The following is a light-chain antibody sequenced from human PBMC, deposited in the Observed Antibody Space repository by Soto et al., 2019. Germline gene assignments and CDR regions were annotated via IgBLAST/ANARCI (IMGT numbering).Light chain of an antibody. V-gene: IGKV4-1*01. CDR3: QHYYSAPIT. CDR1: QSVLSSADNLNY. J-gene: IGKJ5*01. Sequence: DIVMTQSPDSLSVSLGERATINCKSSQSVLSSADNLNYLAWYQQKPGQPPKLLIYSASTRESGVPDRFSGSGSGTDFTLTISSLQAEDVAVYYGQHYYSAPITFGQGTRLEIK. CDR2: SAS.